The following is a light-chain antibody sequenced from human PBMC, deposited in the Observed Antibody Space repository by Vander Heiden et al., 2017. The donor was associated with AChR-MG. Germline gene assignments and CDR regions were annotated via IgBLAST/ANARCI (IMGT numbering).Light chain of an antibody. CDR1: SSNIGSDY. V-gene: IGLV1-47*01. CDR3: AAWDDSLSVLYV. Sequence: QSVLTPPPPASGTPGQRVTSSCSGSSSNIGSDYVYWYQQLPGTAPKLLISRNNRRPSGVPDRFSGSKSGTSASLAISGLRSEDEADYYCAAWDDSLSVLYVFGTGTKVTVL. CDR2: RNN. J-gene: IGLJ1*01.